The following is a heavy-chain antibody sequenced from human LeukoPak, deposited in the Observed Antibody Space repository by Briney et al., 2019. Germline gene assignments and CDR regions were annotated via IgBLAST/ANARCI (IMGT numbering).Heavy chain of an antibody. J-gene: IGHJ4*02. CDR2: ISSSSSTI. Sequence: GGSLRLSCAASGFTFSSYSMNWVRQAPGKGLEWVSYISSSSSTIYYADSVKGRFTISRDNAKNSLYLQMNSLRAEDTAVYYCATGRVLLWFGELLGEDYFDYWGQGTLVTVSS. D-gene: IGHD3-10*01. V-gene: IGHV3-48*01. CDR1: GFTFSSYS. CDR3: ATGRVLLWFGELLGEDYFDY.